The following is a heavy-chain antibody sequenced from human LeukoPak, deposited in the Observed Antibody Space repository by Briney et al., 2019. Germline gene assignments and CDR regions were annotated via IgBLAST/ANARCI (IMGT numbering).Heavy chain of an antibody. CDR1: RFTFSDYY. Sequence: MAGGSLRLSCAASRFTFSDYYMSWIRQAPGKGLEWVSYISSSSSYTNYADSVKGRFTISRDNAKNSLYLQMNSLRAEDTAVYYCARDLVPSDAFDIWGQGTMVTVSS. CDR3: ARDLVPSDAFDI. J-gene: IGHJ3*02. V-gene: IGHV3-11*06. D-gene: IGHD2-8*02. CDR2: ISSSSSYT.